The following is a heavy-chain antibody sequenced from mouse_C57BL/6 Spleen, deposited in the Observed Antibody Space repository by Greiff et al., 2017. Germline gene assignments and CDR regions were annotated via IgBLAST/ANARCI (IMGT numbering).Heavy chain of an antibody. V-gene: IGHV1-62-2*01. J-gene: IGHJ1*03. CDR2: FYPGSGSI. D-gene: IGHD1-1*01. Sequence: QVQLQQSGAELVKPGASVKLSCKASGYTFTEYTIHWVKQRSGQGLEWIGWFYPGSGSIKYNEKFKDKATLTADTSSSTVYMELSRLTSEDSAVYVCASHEAPYYYCSSYWYFDVWGTGTTVTVSS. CDR3: ASHEAPYYYCSSYWYFDV. CDR1: GYTFTEYT.